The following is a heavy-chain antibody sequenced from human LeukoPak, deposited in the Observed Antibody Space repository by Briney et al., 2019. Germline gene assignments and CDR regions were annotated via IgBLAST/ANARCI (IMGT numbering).Heavy chain of an antibody. Sequence: GGSLRLSCAASGFTFSSYAMHWVRQAPGKGLEWVAAISYDGSNKYYADSVKGRFTISRDNSKNTLYLQMNSLRAEDTAVYYCARDVIGMEFDPWGQGTLVTVSS. CDR1: GFTFSSYA. CDR3: ARDVIGMEFDP. CDR2: ISYDGSNK. D-gene: IGHD3-16*02. V-gene: IGHV3-30*04. J-gene: IGHJ5*02.